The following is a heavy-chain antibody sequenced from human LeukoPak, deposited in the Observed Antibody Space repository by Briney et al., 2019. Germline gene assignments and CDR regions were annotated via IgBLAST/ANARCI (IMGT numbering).Heavy chain of an antibody. CDR2: INHSGST. D-gene: IGHD5-18*01. CDR3: ARSQRSGLRGYSYGRGFDY. V-gene: IGHV4-34*01. J-gene: IGHJ4*02. CDR1: GFTFSSYA. Sequence: GSLRLSCAASGFTFSSYAMSWVRQPPGKGLEWIGEINHSGSTNYNPSLKSRVTISVDTSKNQFSLKLSSVTAADTAVYYCARSQRSGLRGYSYGRGFDYWGQGTLVTVSS.